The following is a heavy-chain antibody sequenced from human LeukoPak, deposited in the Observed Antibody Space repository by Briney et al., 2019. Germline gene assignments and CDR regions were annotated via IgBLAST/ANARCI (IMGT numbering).Heavy chain of an antibody. D-gene: IGHD3-3*01. J-gene: IGHJ4*02. CDR1: GFSLTTSRLG. CDR3: AHRQNADDFWSLMQY. CDR2: IYWNGDK. Sequence: ESGPTLVKPTQTLTLTCTFSGFSLTTSRLGVGWIRHPPGKALEWLALIYWNGDKRYSPSLENRLTITKDTSKNQVVLTMTNMDPVDTATYYCAHRQNADDFWSLMQYWGQGILVTVSS. V-gene: IGHV2-5*01.